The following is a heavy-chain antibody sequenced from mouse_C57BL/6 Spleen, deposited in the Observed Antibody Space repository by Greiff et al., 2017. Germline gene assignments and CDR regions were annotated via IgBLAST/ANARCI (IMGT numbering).Heavy chain of an antibody. CDR1: GYAFRSSW. Sequence: QVQLQQSGPELVKPGASVKISCKASGYAFRSSWMNWVKQRPGKGLEWIGRLYPGDGDTNYNGKFKGKATLTADKSSSTAYLQLSSLTSEDSAVYFCARLGDEDDYWGQGTTLTVSS. CDR2: LYPGDGDT. V-gene: IGHV1-82*01. CDR3: ARLGDEDDY. D-gene: IGHD3-3*01. J-gene: IGHJ2*01.